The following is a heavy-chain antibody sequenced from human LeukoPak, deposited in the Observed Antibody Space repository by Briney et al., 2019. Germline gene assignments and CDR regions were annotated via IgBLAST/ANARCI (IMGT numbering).Heavy chain of an antibody. V-gene: IGHV3-33*01. D-gene: IGHD3-9*01. Sequence: AGGSLRLSCAASGFTFSSYGMHWVRQAPGKGLELVAVIWYDGSNKYYADSVKGRFTISRDNSKNTLYLQMNSLRAEDTAVYYCAREQNDILTGDGWYFDLWGRGTLVTVSS. J-gene: IGHJ2*01. CDR2: IWYDGSNK. CDR3: AREQNDILTGDGWYFDL. CDR1: GFTFSSYG.